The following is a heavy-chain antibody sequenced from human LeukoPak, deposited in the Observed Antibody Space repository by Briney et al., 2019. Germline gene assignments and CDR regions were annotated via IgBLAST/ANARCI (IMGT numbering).Heavy chain of an antibody. V-gene: IGHV1-69*05. D-gene: IGHD3-10*01. J-gene: IGHJ3*02. CDR1: GGSFISHA. CDR2: IIPLSGTS. CDR3: GRGLFDFLLLNI. Sequence: ASVKVSCKASGGSFISHAITWVRQAPGQGLEWMGGIIPLSGTSNYAQTFQGRVTITTDKSTSTAYMELSSLRSEDTAVYYRGRGLFDFLLLNIWGQGTMVTVSS.